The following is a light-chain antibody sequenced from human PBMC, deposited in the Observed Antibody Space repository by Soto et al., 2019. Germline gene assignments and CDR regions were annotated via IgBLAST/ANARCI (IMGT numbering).Light chain of an antibody. Sequence: DIQMTQSPSTLSASVGDRVTITCRASQSISSWLAWYQQKPGEAPKLLIYKASSLESGVPSRFSGSGSGTEFTLTISRLQPDDFATYYCQQYNSYSFGGGTKVEIK. CDR1: QSISSW. CDR3: QQYNSYS. J-gene: IGKJ4*01. V-gene: IGKV1-5*03. CDR2: KAS.